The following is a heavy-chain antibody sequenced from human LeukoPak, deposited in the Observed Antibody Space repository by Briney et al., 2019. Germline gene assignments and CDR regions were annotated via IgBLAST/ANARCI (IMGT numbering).Heavy chain of an antibody. J-gene: IGHJ4*02. D-gene: IGHD3-10*01. CDR1: GFTFSNYW. CDR3: AKDPRYGSRSYYFDY. Sequence: GGSLRLSCAASGFTFSNYWMNWVRQAPGKGLEWVANIKDDGSDKYYVDSVKGRFTISRDNSKNTLYLQMNSLRAEDTAVYYCAKDPRYGSRSYYFDYWGQGTLVTVSS. V-gene: IGHV3-7*01. CDR2: IKDDGSDK.